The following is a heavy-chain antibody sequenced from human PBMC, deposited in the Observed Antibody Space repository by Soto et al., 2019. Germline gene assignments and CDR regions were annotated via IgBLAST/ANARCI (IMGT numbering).Heavy chain of an antibody. CDR2: INHSGST. V-gene: IGHV4-34*01. CDR3: ARSLGIGYYYGMDV. Sequence: SENLSLTCAVYGGSFSGYHWSWIRQPPGKGLEWIGEINHSGSTNYNPSLKSRVTISVDTSKNQFSLNLSSVTAADTTVYYCARSLGIGYYYGMDVWGQVTTATVS. D-gene: IGHD3-10*01. J-gene: IGHJ6*02. CDR1: GGSFSGYH.